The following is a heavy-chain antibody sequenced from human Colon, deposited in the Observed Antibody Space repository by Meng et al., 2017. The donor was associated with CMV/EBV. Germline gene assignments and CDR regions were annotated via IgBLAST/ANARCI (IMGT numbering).Heavy chain of an antibody. D-gene: IGHD2-2*01. CDR2: ISAYNGKT. Sequence: AAVKVSCKASGYTFTNYGINWVRQAPGQGLEWMGWISAYNGKTNYEQKLQGRVTMTTDTSTGTAYMELRSLRSDDTAVYYCARAREFVVMPDAMKENDYWGQGTLVTVSS. J-gene: IGHJ4*02. CDR3: ARAREFVVMPDAMKENDY. CDR1: GYTFTNYG. V-gene: IGHV1-18*01.